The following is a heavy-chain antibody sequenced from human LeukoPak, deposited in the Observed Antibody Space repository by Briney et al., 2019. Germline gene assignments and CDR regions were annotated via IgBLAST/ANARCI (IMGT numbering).Heavy chain of an antibody. CDR1: GFTFSSYS. D-gene: IGHD3-22*01. CDR3: ARDLSNYYDSSGYYLMSFFDY. J-gene: IGHJ4*02. CDR2: ISSSSSYI. V-gene: IGHV3-21*01. Sequence: GGPLRLSCAASGFTFSSYSMNWLRQAPGKGLEWVSSISSSSSYIYYADSVKGRFTISRDNAKNSLYLQMNSLRAEDTAVYYCARDLSNYYDSSGYYLMSFFDYWGQGTLVTVSS.